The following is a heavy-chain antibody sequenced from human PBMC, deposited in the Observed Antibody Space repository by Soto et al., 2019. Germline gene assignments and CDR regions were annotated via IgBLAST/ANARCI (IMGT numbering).Heavy chain of an antibody. J-gene: IGHJ4*02. Sequence: QVPLVESGGGVVQPGTSLRLSCAASGFAFSTYGMHWVRQAPGKGLEWLSLISYDGSNKYYADSVTGRFTISRDNSKNTLYLQMNSLRAEDTAVYYCAKGSKGVGVAVAGTHCWGQGTLVTVSS. CDR1: GFAFSTYG. CDR2: ISYDGSNK. D-gene: IGHD6-19*01. V-gene: IGHV3-30*18. CDR3: AKGSKGVGVAVAGTHC.